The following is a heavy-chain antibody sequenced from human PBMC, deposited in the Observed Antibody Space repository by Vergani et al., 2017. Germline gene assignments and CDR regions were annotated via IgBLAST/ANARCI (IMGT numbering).Heavy chain of an antibody. Sequence: QLLESGGGLIQPGGSLRLSCAASGFTFNSYAMPWVRQAPGKGLEWVSGINNNGGSTYYADSVKGRFTISRDNSKNTLYRQMTDLRAEDTATYYCAKVCGSTSCAYEWGAFELWGHGKMVTVSS. D-gene: IGHD2-2*01. CDR1: GFTFNSYA. CDR3: AKVCGSTSCAYEWGAFEL. CDR2: INNNGGST. J-gene: IGHJ3*01. V-gene: IGHV3-23*01.